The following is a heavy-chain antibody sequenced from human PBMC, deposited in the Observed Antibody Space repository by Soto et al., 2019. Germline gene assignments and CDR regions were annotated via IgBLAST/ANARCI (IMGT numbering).Heavy chain of an antibody. Sequence: QVQLQESGPGLVKPSQTLSLTCTVSGGSISSGGYYWSWIRQHPGKGLEWIGYIYYSGSTYYNPSLRGRVTISVDTSKNQFSLKLSSVTAADTAVYYCARGELRFWFDPWGQGTLVTVSS. CDR1: GGSISSGGYY. D-gene: IGHD1-26*01. CDR2: IYYSGST. J-gene: IGHJ5*02. CDR3: ARGELRFWFDP. V-gene: IGHV4-31*03.